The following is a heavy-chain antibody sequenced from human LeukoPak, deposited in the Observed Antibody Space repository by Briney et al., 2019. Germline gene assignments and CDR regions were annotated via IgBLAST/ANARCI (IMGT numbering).Heavy chain of an antibody. CDR1: GYTFTSYG. V-gene: IGHV1-18*04. CDR3: ARVMRSSSWYDY. CDR2: ISAYNGNT. J-gene: IGHJ4*02. D-gene: IGHD6-13*01. Sequence: ASVKVSCKASGYTFTSYGIRWVRQAPGQGLEWMGWISAYNGNTNYAQKLQGRVTMTTDTSTSTAYMELRSLRSDDTAVYSCARVMRSSSWYDYWGQETLVTVSS.